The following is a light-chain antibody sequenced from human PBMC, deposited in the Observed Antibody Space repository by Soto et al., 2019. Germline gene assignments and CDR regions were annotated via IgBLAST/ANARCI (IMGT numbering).Light chain of an antibody. CDR1: QNINNY. CDR2: DAS. CDR3: QKYENLPT. J-gene: IGKJ5*01. Sequence: DIQMTQSPSSLSASVGDRVTITCQASQNINNYLNWYQQKPGRAPKLLIYDASNLEAGVPSRFRGSGSGTDFTVTISRLQPEDSATYYCQKYENLPTFGQGTRLE. V-gene: IGKV1-33*01.